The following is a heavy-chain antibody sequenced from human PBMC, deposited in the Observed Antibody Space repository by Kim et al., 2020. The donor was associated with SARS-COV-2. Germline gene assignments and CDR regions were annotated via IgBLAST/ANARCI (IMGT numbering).Heavy chain of an antibody. Sequence: KSRVTISVDTSKHQFSLKLSSVTAADTAVYYCARDAYYDILTGYSKSFDYWGQGTLVTVSS. CDR3: ARDAYYDILTGYSKSFDY. D-gene: IGHD3-9*01. J-gene: IGHJ4*02. V-gene: IGHV4-30-2*04.